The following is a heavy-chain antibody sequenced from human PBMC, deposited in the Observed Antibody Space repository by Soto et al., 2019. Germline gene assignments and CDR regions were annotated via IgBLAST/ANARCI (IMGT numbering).Heavy chain of an antibody. D-gene: IGHD2-15*01. CDR3: ATVTYSSDGLDY. V-gene: IGHV3-15*01. Sequence: LRLSCAASGVPFRNAWMRWVRQAQGKGLEWVGRIKSKTDGGTTDYAAPVKGRFTFSRDDSKNTLYLQMNGVKTEDTAVYYCATVTYSSDGLDYWGRGTLVTVSS. J-gene: IGHJ4*02. CDR1: GVPFRNAW. CDR2: IKSKTDGGTT.